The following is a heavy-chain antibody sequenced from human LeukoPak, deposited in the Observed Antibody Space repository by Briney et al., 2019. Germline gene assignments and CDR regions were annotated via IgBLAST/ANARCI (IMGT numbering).Heavy chain of an antibody. CDR3: ARDAREVLLWFGEFFP. D-gene: IGHD3-10*01. CDR2: ISAYNGNT. Sequence: ASVKVSCKASGYTFTDYYMHWVRQAPGQGLEWMGWISAYNGNTNYAQKFRGRVTMTIDKSTSTAYMELRSLRSDDTAVYYCARDAREVLLWFGEFFPWGQGTLVTVSS. V-gene: IGHV1-18*04. CDR1: GYTFTDYY. J-gene: IGHJ5*02.